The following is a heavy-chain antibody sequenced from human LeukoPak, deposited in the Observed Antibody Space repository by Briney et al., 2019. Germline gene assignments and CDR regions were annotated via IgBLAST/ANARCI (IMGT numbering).Heavy chain of an antibody. J-gene: IGHJ4*02. Sequence: ASVKVSCKASGYTFTSYGISWVRQAPGQGLEWMGWISAYNGNTNYAQKLQGRVTMTTDTSTSTAYMELRSLRSDDTAVYYCARDGGYDSSGYFGFDYWGQGTLVTVSS. CDR2: ISAYNGNT. D-gene: IGHD3-22*01. CDR3: ARDGGYDSSGYFGFDY. CDR1: GYTFTSYG. V-gene: IGHV1-18*01.